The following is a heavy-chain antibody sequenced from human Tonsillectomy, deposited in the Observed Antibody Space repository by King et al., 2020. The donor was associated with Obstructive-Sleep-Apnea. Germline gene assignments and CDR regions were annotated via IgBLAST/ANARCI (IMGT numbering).Heavy chain of an antibody. CDR1: GFTFSSYA. D-gene: IGHD3-22*01. CDR3: AKDLGDRTTLIVVVNGYFDL. Sequence: EVQLVESGGGLVQPGGSLRLSCAASGFTFSSYAMTWVRQAPEKGLEWVSSISASGGSTYYADSVKGRFTISRDNSKNTLYMQINSLRAEDTAVYYCAKDLGDRTTLIVVVNGYFDLWGRGTLVTVSS. V-gene: IGHV3-23*04. CDR2: ISASGGST. J-gene: IGHJ2*01.